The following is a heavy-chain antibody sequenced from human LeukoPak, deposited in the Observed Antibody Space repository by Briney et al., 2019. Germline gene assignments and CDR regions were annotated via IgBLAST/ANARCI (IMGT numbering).Heavy chain of an antibody. CDR2: INPGGGNT. CDR3: ARIRDGYNDAYDI. Sequence: ASVKFSCKASGYTFTNYYMHWVREAPGQGLEWMGLINPGGGNTNYAQNFQGRVTMTRDTSTTTVYMELSSLRSEDTAIYYCARIRDGYNDAYDIWGQGTVVTVPS. J-gene: IGHJ3*02. V-gene: IGHV1-46*01. CDR1: GYTFTNYY. D-gene: IGHD5-24*01.